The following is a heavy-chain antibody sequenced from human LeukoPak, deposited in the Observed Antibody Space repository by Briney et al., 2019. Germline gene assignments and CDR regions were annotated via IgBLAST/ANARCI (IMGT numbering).Heavy chain of an antibody. J-gene: IGHJ6*02. CDR1: GFTFSSDA. Sequence: GGSLRLAFAASGFTFSSDAIRWVRQPPGKGRGWVSAISCSGGRTYYAASVKGRFTISRDNSKNTLYMQMNSLRAEDTAVYYCANAAGKYYSYGMDVWGQGTTVTVSS. CDR3: ANAAGKYYSYGMDV. V-gene: IGHV3-23*01. D-gene: IGHD6-13*01. CDR2: ISCSGGRT.